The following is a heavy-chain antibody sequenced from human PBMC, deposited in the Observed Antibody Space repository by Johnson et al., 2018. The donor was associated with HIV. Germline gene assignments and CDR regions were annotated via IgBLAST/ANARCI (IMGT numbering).Heavy chain of an antibody. CDR3: AKGIARRTNDAFDI. V-gene: IGHV3-11*01. D-gene: IGHD2/OR15-2a*01. J-gene: IGHJ3*02. CDR1: GFTFSDYY. CDR2: ISSSGSST. Sequence: QVQLVESGGGLVKPGGSLRLSCAASGFTFSDYYMSWIRQAPGKGLAWVSYISSSGSSTYYADSVKGRFTISRDNSKNTLYLQMNSLRVEDTAVYYCAKGIARRTNDAFDIWGQGTMVTVSS.